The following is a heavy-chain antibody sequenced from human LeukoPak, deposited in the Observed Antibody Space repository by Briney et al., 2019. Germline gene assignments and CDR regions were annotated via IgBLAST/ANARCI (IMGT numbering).Heavy chain of an antibody. V-gene: IGHV4-39*01. CDR3: ARQSGYSYGPLHY. CDR1: VGSISRRGYT. J-gene: IGHJ4*02. CDR2: IYYSGST. D-gene: IGHD5-18*01. Sequence: SETLSLTCTVSVGSISRRGYTWSWIRQHPGKGPEWIGYIYYSGSTYYNPSLKSRVTISVDTSKNQFSLKLSSVTAADTAVYYCARQSGYSYGPLHYWGQGTLVTVSS.